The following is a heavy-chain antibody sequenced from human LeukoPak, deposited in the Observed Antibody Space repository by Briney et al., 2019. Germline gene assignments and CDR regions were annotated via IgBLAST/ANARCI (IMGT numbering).Heavy chain of an antibody. V-gene: IGHV3-43*02. J-gene: IGHJ5*02. Sequence: VGSLRLSCAASGFTFGDYPMHWIRQTPGQGLEWVSLISPDGGRSFQADSVTGRFIISRDNSKNSLYLQMNSLRSEDTALYYCAKDMGGSGRNWASNWFDPWGQGTLVTVSS. CDR2: ISPDGGRS. CDR1: GFTFGDYP. CDR3: AKDMGGSGRNWASNWFDP. D-gene: IGHD1-26*01.